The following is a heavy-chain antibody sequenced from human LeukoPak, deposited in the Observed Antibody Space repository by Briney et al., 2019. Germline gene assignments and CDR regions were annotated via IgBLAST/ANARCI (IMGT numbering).Heavy chain of an antibody. CDR3: ARGARGGYGDYRHYYYYYYMDV. Sequence: GGSLRLSCEASGFTFNTYGITWVRQAPGKGLEWVANIKQDGSEKYYVDSVKGRFTISRDNAKNSLYLQMNSLRAEDTAVYYCARGARGGYGDYRHYYYYYYMDVWGKGTTVTISS. D-gene: IGHD4-17*01. CDR1: GFTFNTYG. J-gene: IGHJ6*03. CDR2: IKQDGSEK. V-gene: IGHV3-7*01.